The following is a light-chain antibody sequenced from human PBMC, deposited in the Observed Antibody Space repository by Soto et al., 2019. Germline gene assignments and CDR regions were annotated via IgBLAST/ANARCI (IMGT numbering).Light chain of an antibody. CDR3: QQTYSTPPWT. J-gene: IGKJ1*01. Sequence: DIHLTQSPSSLSASVGDRVTISCRATQGIGTYLTWYQQKPGRAPNLLIYDASTLQTGAPSRFSGRASATDFTLTISSLQPEDVGTYVCQQTYSTPPWTFGQGIRVEI. CDR2: DAS. V-gene: IGKV1-39*01. CDR1: QGIGTY.